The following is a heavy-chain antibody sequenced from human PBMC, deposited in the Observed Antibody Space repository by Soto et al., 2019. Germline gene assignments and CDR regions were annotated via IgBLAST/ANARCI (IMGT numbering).Heavy chain of an antibody. V-gene: IGHV4-31*03. Sequence: QVQLQESGPGLVKPSQTLSLTCTVSGGSISSGGYYWSWIRQHPGKGLEWIGYIYYSGSTYYNPSLKGRVTLAVDTSKNQFSLKLSSVTAADTAVYYCARNEYSSSFDYWGQGTLVTVSS. CDR2: IYYSGST. D-gene: IGHD6-6*01. CDR1: GGSISSGGYY. J-gene: IGHJ4*02. CDR3: ARNEYSSSFDY.